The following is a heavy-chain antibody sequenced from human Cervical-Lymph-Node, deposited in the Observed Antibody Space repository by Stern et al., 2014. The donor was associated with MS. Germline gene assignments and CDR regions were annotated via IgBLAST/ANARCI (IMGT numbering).Heavy chain of an antibody. CDR2: INPKTGVA. D-gene: IGHD2-8*02. Sequence: VQLVQSGAEVKRPGASAEVSCKASGYIFTTYYLYWVRQAPGPEPERLVRINPKTGVAVYAPRFQGRVTLTRDTSINTAYMVLTGLRSDDTAVYYCATQTKSPTDAWWDWGQGTLVTVSS. V-gene: IGHV1-2*06. CDR3: ATQTKSPTDAWWD. CDR1: GYIFTTYY. J-gene: IGHJ4*02.